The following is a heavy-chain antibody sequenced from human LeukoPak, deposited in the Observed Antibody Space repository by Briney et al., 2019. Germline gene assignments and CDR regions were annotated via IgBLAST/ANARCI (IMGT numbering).Heavy chain of an antibody. J-gene: IGHJ4*02. V-gene: IGHV4-4*07. CDR1: GGSISSYY. Sequence: PSETLSLTCTVSGGSISSYYWSWIRQPAGKGLEWIGRIYTSGSTNYNPSLKSRVTMSVDTSKNQFSLKLSSVTAADTAVYYCARVVAVAGLGFFDYWGQGTLVTVSS. D-gene: IGHD6-19*01. CDR3: ARVVAVAGLGFFDY. CDR2: IYTSGST.